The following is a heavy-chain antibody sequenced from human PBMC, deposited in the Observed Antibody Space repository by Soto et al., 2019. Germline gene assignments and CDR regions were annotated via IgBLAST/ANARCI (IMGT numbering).Heavy chain of an antibody. CDR3: ARDTLELLYYFDY. D-gene: IGHD1-7*01. CDR1: VFTFSNYW. CDR2: INSDGSSA. J-gene: IGHJ4*02. V-gene: IGHV3-74*01. Sequence: WSLRLSCAASVFTFSNYWMHWVRQAPGKGLVWVSRINSDGSSASYADSVKGRFTISRDNAKNTLYLQMNSLRAEDTAVYYCARDTLELLYYFDYWGQGTLVTVSS.